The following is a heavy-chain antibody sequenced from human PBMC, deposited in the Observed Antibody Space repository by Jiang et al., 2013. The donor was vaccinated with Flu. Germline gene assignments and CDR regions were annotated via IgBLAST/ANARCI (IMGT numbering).Heavy chain of an antibody. D-gene: IGHD4-17*01. CDR3: AHRRRGGDYV. Sequence: KPTQTLTLTYTFSGFSLSTSGVGVGWIRQPPGKALEWLALIYWNDDKRYSPSLKSRLTITKDTSKNQVVLTMTNMDPVDTATYYCAHRRRGGDYVWGQGTLVAVSS. V-gene: IGHV2-5*01. CDR2: IYWNDDK. CDR1: GFSLSTSGVG. J-gene: IGHJ4*02.